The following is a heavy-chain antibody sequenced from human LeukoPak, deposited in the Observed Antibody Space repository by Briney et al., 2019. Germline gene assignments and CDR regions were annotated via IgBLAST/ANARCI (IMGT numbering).Heavy chain of an antibody. CDR2: IDPSDSQT. CDR3: ARRNRDKAISLDL. Sequence: GESLKISCKGSGYRFTNYWISWVRQMPGRGLDWMARIDPSDSQTNYNPAFRGHVTVSIDKSITTAYLQWSSLEASDTAIYYCARRNRDKAISLDLWGRGTMVTVSS. V-gene: IGHV5-10-1*01. CDR1: GYRFTNYW. J-gene: IGHJ2*01. D-gene: IGHD1-14*01.